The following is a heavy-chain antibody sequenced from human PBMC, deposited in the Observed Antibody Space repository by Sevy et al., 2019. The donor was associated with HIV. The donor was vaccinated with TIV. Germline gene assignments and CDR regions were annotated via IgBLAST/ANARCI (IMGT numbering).Heavy chain of an antibody. Sequence: GGSLRLSCAASGFSFTSYSMNWVRQAPGKGLEWVSYISSSTIYYADSVKGRFTISRDNAKNSLFLQMNSLRAEDTAVYYCARDQPRNSGFDYWGQGTLVTVSS. J-gene: IGHJ4*02. V-gene: IGHV3-48*01. CDR1: GFSFTSYS. CDR2: ISSSTI. CDR3: ARDQPRNSGFDY. D-gene: IGHD1-26*01.